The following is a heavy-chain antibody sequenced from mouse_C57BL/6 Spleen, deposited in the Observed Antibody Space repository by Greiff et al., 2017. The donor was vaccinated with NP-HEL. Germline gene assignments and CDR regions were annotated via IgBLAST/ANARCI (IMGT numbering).Heavy chain of an antibody. CDR3: ARGGRGAMDY. CDR1: GYTFTSYT. J-gene: IGHJ4*01. CDR2: INPSSGYT. Sequence: VQLQQSGAELARPGASVKMSCKASGYTFTSYTMHWVKQRPGQGLEWIGYINPSSGYTKYNQKFKDKATLTADKSSSTAYMQLSSLTSEDSAVYYCARGGRGAMDYWGQGTSVTVSS. D-gene: IGHD3-3*01. V-gene: IGHV1-4*01.